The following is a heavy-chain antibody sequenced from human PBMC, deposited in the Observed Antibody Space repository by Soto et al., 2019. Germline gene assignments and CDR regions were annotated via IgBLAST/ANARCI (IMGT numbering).Heavy chain of an antibody. Sequence: QVQLVQSGAEVKKPGSSVKVSCKASGGTFSSYTISWVRQAPGQGLEWMGRIIPILGIANYAQKFQGRVTITADKSTSTAYMELSSLRSDDTAVYYCTSSGFVIIDVWGQGTTVTVSS. CDR1: GGTFSSYT. D-gene: IGHD3-10*01. J-gene: IGHJ6*02. CDR3: TSSGFVIIDV. V-gene: IGHV1-69*02. CDR2: IIPILGIA.